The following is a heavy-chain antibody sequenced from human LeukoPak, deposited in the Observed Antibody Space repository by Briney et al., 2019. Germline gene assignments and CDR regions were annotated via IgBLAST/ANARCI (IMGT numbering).Heavy chain of an antibody. D-gene: IGHD4-17*01. CDR3: ARGGAYYYYMDV. Sequence: GASVKVSCKASGGTFSSYAISWVRQAPGQGLEWMGGIIPIFGTANYAQKFQGRVTITADESTSTAYMVLSSLRSEDTAVYYCARGGAYYYYMDVWGKGTTVTISS. CDR2: IIPIFGTA. CDR1: GGTFSSYA. J-gene: IGHJ6*03. V-gene: IGHV1-69*01.